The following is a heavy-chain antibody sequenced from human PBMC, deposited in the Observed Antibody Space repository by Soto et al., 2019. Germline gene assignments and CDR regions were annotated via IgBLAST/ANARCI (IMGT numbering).Heavy chain of an antibody. J-gene: IGHJ1*01. D-gene: IGHD6-6*01. Sequence: PGGSLRLSCAASGFTFSNAWMSWVRQAPGKGLEWVGRIKSKTDGGTTGYAAPVKGRFTISRDDSKNTLYLQMNSLKTEDTAVYYCTTDGSSSAYFQHWGQGTLVTVSS. V-gene: IGHV3-15*01. CDR2: IKSKTDGGTT. CDR3: TTDGSSSAYFQH. CDR1: GFTFSNAW.